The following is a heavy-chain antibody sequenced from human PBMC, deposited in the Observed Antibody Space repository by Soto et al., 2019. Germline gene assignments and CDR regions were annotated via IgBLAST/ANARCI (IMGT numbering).Heavy chain of an antibody. CDR3: ARAGLVTGTSYYYGMDV. J-gene: IGHJ6*02. V-gene: IGHV1-2*04. Sequence: ASVKVSCKASGGTFNNHIISWVRQAPGQGLEWMGWINPNSGGTNYAQKFQGWVTMTRDTSISTAYMELSRLRSDDTAVYYCARAGLVTGTSYYYGMDVWGQGTTVTVSS. CDR2: INPNSGGT. D-gene: IGHD1-20*01. CDR1: GGTFNNHI.